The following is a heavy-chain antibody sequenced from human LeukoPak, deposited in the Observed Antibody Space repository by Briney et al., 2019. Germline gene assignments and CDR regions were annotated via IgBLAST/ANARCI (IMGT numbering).Heavy chain of an antibody. CDR1: GFTFSNYG. CDR2: IRYDESNE. V-gene: IGHV3-30*02. CDR3: VKDSSWMGEYYFDY. Sequence: GGSLRLSCAASGFTFSNYGMHWVRQAPGKGLEWVAFIRYDESNEYYADSVKGGFTISRDNSKNTLYLQMNSLRADDTAVYYCVKDSSWMGEYYFDYWGQGTLVTVSS. D-gene: IGHD3-16*01. J-gene: IGHJ4*02.